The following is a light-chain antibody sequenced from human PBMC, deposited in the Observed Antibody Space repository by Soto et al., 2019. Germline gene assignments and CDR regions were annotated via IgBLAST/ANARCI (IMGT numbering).Light chain of an antibody. V-gene: IGKV3-11*01. CDR1: QSVNNY. J-gene: IGKJ3*01. CDR2: DAS. CDR3: QHRNNRPFS. Sequence: EIVMTQSPATLSLSPPERATLXCRASQSVNNYLAWYQQRPGQAPRLLIYDASYRATGIPARFSGSGSGTDFTLTVSSLEPEDFAVYYCQHRNNRPFSFGPGTKVDIK.